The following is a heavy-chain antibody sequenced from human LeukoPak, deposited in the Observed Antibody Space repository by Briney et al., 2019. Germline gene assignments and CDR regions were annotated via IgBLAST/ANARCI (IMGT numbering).Heavy chain of an antibody. CDR1: RYTFTSYY. Sequence: GASVKVSCKASRYTFTSYYMHWVRQAPGQGLEWMGIINPSGGSTSYAQKFQGRVTMTRDTSTSTVYMELSSLRSGDTAVYYCARERRGNYDYENYFDYWGQGTLVTVSS. J-gene: IGHJ4*02. CDR3: ARERRGNYDYENYFDY. CDR2: INPSGGST. V-gene: IGHV1-46*01. D-gene: IGHD3-16*01.